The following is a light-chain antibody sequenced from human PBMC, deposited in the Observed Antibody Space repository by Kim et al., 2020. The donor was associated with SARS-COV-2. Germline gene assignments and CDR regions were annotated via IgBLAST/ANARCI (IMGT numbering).Light chain of an antibody. Sequence: EIVLTQSPGTLSLSPGERATLSCRASQSVSSNYLAWYQQKPGQAPRLLIYGASSRATGIPDRFSGSGSGTDFTLTISRLEPEDFAVYYCQQYGTSPYTFGRGPSWRS. V-gene: IGKV3-20*01. CDR1: QSVSSNY. CDR3: QQYGTSPYT. J-gene: IGKJ2*01. CDR2: GAS.